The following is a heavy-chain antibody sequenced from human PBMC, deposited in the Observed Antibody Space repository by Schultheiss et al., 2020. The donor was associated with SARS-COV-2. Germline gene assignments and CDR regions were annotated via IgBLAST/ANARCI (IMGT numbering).Heavy chain of an antibody. CDR3: VKEKDGMAYFDY. D-gene: IGHD1-1*01. Sequence: GGSLRLSCAASGFTFSSYGMHWVRQAPGKGLEWVAVIWYDGSNKYYADSVKGRFTISRDNSKNTLYLQMSSLRAEDTAVYYCVKEKDGMAYFDYWGQGTLVTVSS. V-gene: IGHV3-30*02. CDR2: IWYDGSNK. CDR1: GFTFSSYG. J-gene: IGHJ4*02.